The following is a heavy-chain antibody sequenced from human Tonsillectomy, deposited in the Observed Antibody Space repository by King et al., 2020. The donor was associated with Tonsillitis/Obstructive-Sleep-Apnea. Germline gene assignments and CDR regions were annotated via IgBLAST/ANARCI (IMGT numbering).Heavy chain of an antibody. J-gene: IGHJ4*02. CDR3: TRGQTGTTEF. V-gene: IGHV3-7*04. CDR1: GFTFNNYW. D-gene: IGHD1-7*01. Sequence: EVQLVESGGGLVQPGGSLRLSCATSGFTFNNYWMNWVRQAPGKGLEWVANIRQDGREKFYVDSVKGRFTISRDNTKNSLSLQMNSLRAEDTAVYYCTRGQTGTTEFWGQGILVTVSS. CDR2: IRQDGREK.